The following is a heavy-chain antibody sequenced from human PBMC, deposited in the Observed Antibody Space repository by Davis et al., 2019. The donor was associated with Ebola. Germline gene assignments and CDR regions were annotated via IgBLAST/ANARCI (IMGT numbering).Heavy chain of an antibody. J-gene: IGHJ4*02. CDR1: GFTFSSYG. CDR2: IKSDGSST. CDR3: VRLAGPN. Sequence: PGGSLRLSCAASGFTFSSYGMHWVRQAPGKGLVWVSNIKSDGSSTNYADSVKGRFTISRDNAKNTLYLQMNNLRAEDTAVYYCVRLAGPNWGQGTLVAVSS. D-gene: IGHD3-22*01. V-gene: IGHV3-74*01.